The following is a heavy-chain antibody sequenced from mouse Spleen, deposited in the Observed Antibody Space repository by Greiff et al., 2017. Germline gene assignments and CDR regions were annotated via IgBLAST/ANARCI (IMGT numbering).Heavy chain of an antibody. V-gene: IGHV1-18*01. CDR1: GYTFTDYN. Sequence: VQLQQSGPELVKPGASVKIPCKASGYTFTDYNMDWVKQSHGKSLEWIGDINPNNGGTIYNQKFKGKATLTVDKSSSTAYMELRSLTSEDTAVYYCVRDTYGSSYGFAYWGQGTLVTVSA. D-gene: IGHD1-1*01. J-gene: IGHJ3*01. CDR2: INPNNGGT. CDR3: VRDTYGSSYGFAY.